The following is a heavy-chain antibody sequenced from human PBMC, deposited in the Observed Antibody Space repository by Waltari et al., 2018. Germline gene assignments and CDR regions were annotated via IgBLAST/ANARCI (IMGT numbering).Heavy chain of an antibody. D-gene: IGHD3-9*01. CDR3: ARDGYYDILTGYYVGNWFDP. V-gene: IGHV1-69*15. J-gene: IGHJ5*02. CDR2: IIPIFGTA. Sequence: WVRQAPGQGLEWMGRIIPIFGTANYAQKFQGRVTITADESTSTAYMELSSLRSEDTAVYYCARDGYYDILTGYYVGNWFDPWGQGTLVTVSS.